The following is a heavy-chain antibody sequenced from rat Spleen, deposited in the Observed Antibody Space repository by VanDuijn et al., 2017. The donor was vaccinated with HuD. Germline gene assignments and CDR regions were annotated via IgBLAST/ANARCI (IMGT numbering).Heavy chain of an antibody. CDR1: GFTFSDYG. V-gene: IGHV5-29*01. J-gene: IGHJ2*01. Sequence: EVQLVESDGGLVQPGRSLKLSCAASGFTFSDYGVAWVRQAPTTGLEWVATISYGDSSGHSGTYYRDSGKGRVTISRDNAKSTRSLQMDSLRSEDTATYYCARRHYGYTDYFDYWGQGVMVTVSS. CDR2: ISYGDSSGHSGT. CDR3: ARRHYGYTDYFDY. D-gene: IGHD1-11*01.